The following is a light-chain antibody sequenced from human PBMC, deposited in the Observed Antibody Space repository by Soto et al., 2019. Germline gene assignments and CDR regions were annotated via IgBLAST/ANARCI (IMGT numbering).Light chain of an antibody. V-gene: IGLV2-14*01. CDR3: GSWDSSLSAYV. J-gene: IGLJ1*01. Sequence: QSALTQPASVSGSPGQSIAISCTGTSFDVGGYDYVSWYQHHPGQAPKLIIYEVSNRPSGIPDRFSGSKSGTSATLGITGFQTGDEADYYCGSWDSSLSAYVFGTGTKLTVL. CDR1: SFDVGGYDY. CDR2: EVS.